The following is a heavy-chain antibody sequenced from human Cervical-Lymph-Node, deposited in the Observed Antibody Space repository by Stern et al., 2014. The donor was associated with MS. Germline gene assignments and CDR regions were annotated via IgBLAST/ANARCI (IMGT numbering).Heavy chain of an antibody. CDR2: IYYSGTT. CDR3: ARATDL. Sequence: QVQLVESGPGLLRPSETLSLTCTVSGASIAHHFWSWIRQPPGKGLEWIGYIYYSGTTNYNASLKGRVAISIDTSRTQFSLRLSSVTAADTAVYYCARATDLWGQGTLVAVSS. J-gene: IGHJ5*02. CDR1: GASIAHHF. V-gene: IGHV4-59*11.